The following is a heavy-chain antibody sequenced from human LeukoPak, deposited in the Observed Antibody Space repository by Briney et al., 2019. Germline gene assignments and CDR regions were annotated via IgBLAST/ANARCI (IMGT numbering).Heavy chain of an antibody. Sequence: GRSLRLSCAASGFTFNDYAMYWVRQTPGKGLEWVALISYDGYDKSYADSVRGRFTISRDNSKNTLYLQKDSLRSEDTAVYYCARDFFPIVDSTWYEIGYWGQGTLVTVSS. CDR3: ARDFFPIVDSTWYEIGY. D-gene: IGHD6-13*01. CDR1: GFTFNDYA. V-gene: IGHV3-30-3*01. CDR2: ISYDGYDK. J-gene: IGHJ4*02.